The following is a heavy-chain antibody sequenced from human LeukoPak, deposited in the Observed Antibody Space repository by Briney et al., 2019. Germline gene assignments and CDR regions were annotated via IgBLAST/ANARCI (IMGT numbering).Heavy chain of an antibody. CDR2: IYYSGTT. D-gene: IGHD2/OR15-2a*01. CDR1: GGSISSGGYY. J-gene: IGHJ4*02. Sequence: PSETLSLTCTVSGGSISSGGYYWSWIRQHPGKGLEWTGYIYYSGTTYYNPSLKSRVTISVDSSKNQFSLKLSSVTAADTAVYYCARTPRVMPTPYYFDYWGQGTLVTVSS. CDR3: ARTPRVMPTPYYFDY. V-gene: IGHV4-31*03.